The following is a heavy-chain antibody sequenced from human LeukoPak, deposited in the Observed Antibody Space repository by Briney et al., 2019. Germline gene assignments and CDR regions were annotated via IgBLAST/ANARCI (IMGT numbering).Heavy chain of an antibody. CDR2: IYYSGST. CDR3: ARLAYGSGTYYSDY. CDR1: GGSISSYY. J-gene: IGHJ4*02. V-gene: IGHV4-59*08. Sequence: SETLSLTCTVSGGSISSYYWSWIRQPPGKGLEWIGYIYYSGSTNYNPSLKSRVTISVDTSKTQFSLKLTSVTAADTAVYYCARLAYGSGTYYSDYWGQGTLVTVSS. D-gene: IGHD3-10*01.